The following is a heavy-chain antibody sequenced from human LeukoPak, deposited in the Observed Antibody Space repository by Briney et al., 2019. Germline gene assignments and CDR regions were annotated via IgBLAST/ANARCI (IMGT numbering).Heavy chain of an antibody. CDR2: IYSGGST. CDR1: GFTVSSNY. J-gene: IGHJ3*02. D-gene: IGHD3-22*01. CDR3: ARDLHGYDAFDI. V-gene: IGHV3-66*02. Sequence: PGGSLRLSCAASGFTVSSNYMSWFRQAPGKGLEWVSVIYSGGSTYYADSVKGRFTISRDNSKNTLYLQMNSLRAEDTAVYYCARDLHGYDAFDIWGQGTMVTVSS.